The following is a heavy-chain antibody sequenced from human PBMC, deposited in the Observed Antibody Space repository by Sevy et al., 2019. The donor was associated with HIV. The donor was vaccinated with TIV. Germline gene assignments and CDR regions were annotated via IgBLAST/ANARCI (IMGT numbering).Heavy chain of an antibody. J-gene: IGHJ4*02. D-gene: IGHD2-21*02. CDR1: GFTFSSYV. CDR2: IWYDGTIK. Sequence: GGSLRLSCAASGFTFSSYVMHWVRQAPGKGLEWVALIWYDGTIKYYADSVKGRFTISRDNSKDTLFLQMNSLTPEDTAVYYCARGGGSCGGDRYSIDYWGQGALVTVSS. CDR3: ARGGGSCGGDRYSIDY. V-gene: IGHV3-33*08.